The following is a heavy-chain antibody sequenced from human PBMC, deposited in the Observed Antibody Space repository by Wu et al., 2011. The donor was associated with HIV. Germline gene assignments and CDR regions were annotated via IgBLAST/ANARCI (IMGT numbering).Heavy chain of an antibody. CDR3: ARDPTPAVAGKDNFDY. J-gene: IGHJ4*02. D-gene: IGHD6-19*01. CDR2: MNPNSGNT. CDR1: GYTFTSYD. V-gene: IGHV1-8*03. Sequence: QVQLVQSGAEVKKPGASVKVSCKASGYTFTSYDINWVRQATGQGLEWMGWMNPNSGNTGYAQKLQGRVTITRNTSISTAYMELSSLRSEDTAVYYCARDPTPAVAGKDNFDYWGQGTLVTAPQ.